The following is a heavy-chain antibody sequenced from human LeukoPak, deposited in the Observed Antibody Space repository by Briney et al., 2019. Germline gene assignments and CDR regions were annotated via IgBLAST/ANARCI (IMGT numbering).Heavy chain of an antibody. V-gene: IGHV1-18*04. Sequence: ASVKVSCKASGYTFTSYGISWVRQAPGQGLEWMGWTSAYNGNTNYAQKLQGRVTMTTDTSTSTAYMELRSLRSDDTAVYYCARAEDVLRYFDWLPNPDYWGQGTLVTVSS. J-gene: IGHJ4*02. CDR3: ARAEDVLRYFDWLPNPDY. D-gene: IGHD3-9*01. CDR1: GYTFTSYG. CDR2: TSAYNGNT.